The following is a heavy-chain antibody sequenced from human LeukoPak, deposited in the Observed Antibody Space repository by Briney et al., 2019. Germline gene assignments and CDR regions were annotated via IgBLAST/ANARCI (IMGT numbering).Heavy chain of an antibody. CDR3: AKSRVAVAAPRNWFDP. V-gene: IGHV3-23*01. Sequence: GGSLRLSCAAPGFTFSSYAMSWVRQAPGKGLEWVSAISGSGGSTYYADSVKGRFTISRDNSNNTLYLQMNSLRVEDTAVYYCAKSRVAVAAPRNWFDPWGQGTLVTVSS. CDR2: ISGSGGST. CDR1: GFTFSSYA. D-gene: IGHD6-19*01. J-gene: IGHJ5*02.